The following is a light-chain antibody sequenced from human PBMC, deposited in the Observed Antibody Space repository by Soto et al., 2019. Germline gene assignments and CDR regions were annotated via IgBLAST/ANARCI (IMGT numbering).Light chain of an antibody. J-gene: IGKJ1*01. Sequence: IVLTRSPARPSLYQGERSTLSCRASQSVSSYLAWYQQKPGQAPRLLIYGASSRATGIPDRFSGRGSGTDFTLTSSRLEPEDFAVYYCHQYGTSPKTFGQGTKVEIK. CDR3: HQYGTSPKT. CDR2: GAS. V-gene: IGKV3-20*01. CDR1: QSVSSY.